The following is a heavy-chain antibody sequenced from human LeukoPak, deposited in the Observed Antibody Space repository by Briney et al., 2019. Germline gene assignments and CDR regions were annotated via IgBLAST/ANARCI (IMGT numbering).Heavy chain of an antibody. Sequence: SETLSLTCTVSGYSISSGYYWGWIRQPPGKGLEWIGSIYHSGSTYYNPSLKSRVTISVDTSKNQFSLKLSSVTAADTAVYYCARAEAVALGWFDPWGQGTLVTVSS. CDR2: IYHSGST. CDR3: ARAEAVALGWFDP. D-gene: IGHD6-19*01. CDR1: GYSISSGYY. J-gene: IGHJ5*02. V-gene: IGHV4-38-2*02.